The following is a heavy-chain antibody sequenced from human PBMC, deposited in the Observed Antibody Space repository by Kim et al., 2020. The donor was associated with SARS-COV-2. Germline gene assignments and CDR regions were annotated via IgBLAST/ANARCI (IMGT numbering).Heavy chain of an antibody. CDR3: ARAGRFNWNYGTDLHWFDP. J-gene: IGHJ5*02. CDR1: GYTFSTYG. CDR2: INTYTGST. V-gene: IGHV1-18*01. Sequence: ASVKVSCKTSGYTFSTYGIAWVRQAPGQGLEWMGWINTYTGSTNYAQNLQDRVTMTTDTSTGTAYMELRSLRSDDTAVYYCARAGRFNWNYGTDLHWFDPWGQGALVTVSS. D-gene: IGHD1-7*01.